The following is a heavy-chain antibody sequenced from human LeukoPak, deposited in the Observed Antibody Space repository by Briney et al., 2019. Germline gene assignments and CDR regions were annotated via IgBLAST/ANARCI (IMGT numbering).Heavy chain of an antibody. CDR3: ARHTGPYYSSGSYGLDV. CDR2: ISSSGTSV. J-gene: IGHJ6*02. Sequence: GGSLRLSCAASGFTFSAYNMNWVRQAPGKGLEWVSSISSSGTSVYYAESSKGRFTISRDNAKNSLYLQMNSLRAEDTAVYYCARHTGPYYSSGSYGLDVWGQGTTVIVSS. CDR1: GFTFSAYN. V-gene: IGHV3-21*01. D-gene: IGHD3-10*01.